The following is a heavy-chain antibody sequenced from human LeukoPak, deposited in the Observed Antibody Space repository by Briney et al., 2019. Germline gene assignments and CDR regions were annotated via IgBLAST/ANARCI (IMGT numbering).Heavy chain of an antibody. J-gene: IGHJ4*02. CDR1: GFTFSSYE. CDR3: ARAPYYYDSSGYYYFDY. CDR2: ISTSGSTI. Sequence: GGSLRPSCTASGFTFSSYEMNWVRQAPGKGLEWVSYISTSGSTIYYADSVKGRFTISRDNAKNSLFLQMNSLRAEDTAVYYCARAPYYYDSSGYYYFDYWGQGTLVTVSS. D-gene: IGHD3-22*01. V-gene: IGHV3-48*03.